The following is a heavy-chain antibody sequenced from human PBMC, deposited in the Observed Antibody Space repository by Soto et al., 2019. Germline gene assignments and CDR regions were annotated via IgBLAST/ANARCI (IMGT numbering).Heavy chain of an antibody. V-gene: IGHV4-31*03. Sequence: QVQLQESGPGLVKPSQTLSLTCTVSGGSISSGGYYWSWIRQHPGKGLGWIGYIYYSGRTYYNPSLKSRVTITVDTSKNQFSLKVSSVTAADTAVYYCARGGDLWSGYSNDYWGQGTLVTVSS. CDR2: IYYSGRT. J-gene: IGHJ4*02. D-gene: IGHD3-3*01. CDR1: GGSISSGGYY. CDR3: ARGGDLWSGYSNDY.